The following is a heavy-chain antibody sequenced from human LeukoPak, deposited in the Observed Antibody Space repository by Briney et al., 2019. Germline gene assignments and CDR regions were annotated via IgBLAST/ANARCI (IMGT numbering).Heavy chain of an antibody. CDR1: GGTFSSYA. V-gene: IGHV1-69*05. CDR2: VIPIFGTA. Sequence: SVKVSCKASGGTFSSYAISWVRQAPGQGLEWMGRVIPIFGTANYAQKFQGRVTITTDESTSTAYMELSSLRSEDTAVYYCARDMAYCGGDCYHFDYWGQGTLVTVSS. CDR3: ARDMAYCGGDCYHFDY. J-gene: IGHJ4*02. D-gene: IGHD2-21*02.